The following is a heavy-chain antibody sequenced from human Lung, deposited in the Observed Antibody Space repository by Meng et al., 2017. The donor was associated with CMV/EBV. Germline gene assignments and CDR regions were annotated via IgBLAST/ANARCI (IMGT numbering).Heavy chain of an antibody. Sequence: CKDSGYTFTGYYMHWVRQAPGQGLEWMGWINPNSGGTNYAQKFQGRVTMTRDTSISTAYMELSRLRSDDTAVYYCARDHPDYGGNAGYWGQGTLVTVSS. CDR3: ARDHPDYGGNAGY. CDR2: INPNSGGT. J-gene: IGHJ4*02. CDR1: GYTFTGYY. V-gene: IGHV1-2*02. D-gene: IGHD4-23*01.